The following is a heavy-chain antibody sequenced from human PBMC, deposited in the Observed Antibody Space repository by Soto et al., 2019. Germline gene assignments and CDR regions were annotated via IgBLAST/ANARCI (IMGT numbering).Heavy chain of an antibody. CDR1: GDSIGSGNKY. Sequence: SETLSLTCTVSGDSIGSGNKYWSWLRQAPGKGLEWIGYIFSSGTTYYNPSLKSRLTMSLDMSQNQFSLKLNSVTAADTAVYFCARVPSPFDFYYAMDVWGQGTTVT. CDR3: ARVPSPFDFYYAMDV. CDR2: IFSSGTT. D-gene: IGHD3-16*01. J-gene: IGHJ6*02. V-gene: IGHV4-30-4*02.